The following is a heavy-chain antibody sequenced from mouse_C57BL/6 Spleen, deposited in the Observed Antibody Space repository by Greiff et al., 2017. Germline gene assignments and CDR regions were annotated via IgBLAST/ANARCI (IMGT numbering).Heavy chain of an antibody. CDR3: ARGGYYGSSDGYFDG. Sequence: EVQGVESGGGLVKPGGSLKLSCAASGFTFSSYAMSWVRQTPEKRLEWVATISDGGSYTYYPDNVKGRFTISRDNAKNNLYLQMSHLKSEDTAMYYCARGGYYGSSDGYFDGWGTGTTVTVSS. V-gene: IGHV5-4*01. CDR1: GFTFSSYA. D-gene: IGHD1-1*01. CDR2: ISDGGSYT. J-gene: IGHJ1*03.